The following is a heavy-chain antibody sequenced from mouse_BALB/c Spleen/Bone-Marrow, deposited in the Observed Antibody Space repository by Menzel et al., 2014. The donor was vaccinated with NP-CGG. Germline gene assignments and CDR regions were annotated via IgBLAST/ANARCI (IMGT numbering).Heavy chain of an antibody. CDR3: ASYVYGYYFDY. CDR2: IDPANGNT. J-gene: IGHJ2*01. Sequence: EVQLQQSGAELVKSGASVKLSCTASGFNIKDTYMHWVKQGPEQGLEWIGRIDPANGNTKYDPKFQGKATITADTSSNTAYLQLSSLTSEDTAVYYCASYVYGYYFDYWGQGTTLTVSS. D-gene: IGHD2-2*01. CDR1: GFNIKDTY. V-gene: IGHV14-3*02.